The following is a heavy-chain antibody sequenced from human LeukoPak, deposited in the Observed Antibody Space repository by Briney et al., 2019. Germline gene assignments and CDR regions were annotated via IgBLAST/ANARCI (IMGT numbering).Heavy chain of an antibody. D-gene: IGHD2-2*01. CDR1: GFTFSSYA. V-gene: IGHV3-23*01. Sequence: PGGSLRLSCAASGFTFSSYAMSWVRQAPGKGLEWVSAISGSGGSTYYADSVKVRFTISRDNSKNTLYLQMNSLRAEDTAVYYCAKDRKDCSSTSCDYFDYWGQGTLVTVSS. CDR2: ISGSGGST. CDR3: AKDRKDCSSTSCDYFDY. J-gene: IGHJ4*02.